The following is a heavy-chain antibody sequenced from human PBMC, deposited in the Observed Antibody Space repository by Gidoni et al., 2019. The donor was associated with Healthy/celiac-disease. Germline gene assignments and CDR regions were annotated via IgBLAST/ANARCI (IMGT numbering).Heavy chain of an antibody. CDR3: AGSSCSSTSCNYYYYMDV. J-gene: IGHJ6*03. V-gene: IGHV1-69*01. CDR1: GGTFSSYA. CDR2: IIPIFGTA. D-gene: IGHD2-2*01. Sequence: QVQLVQSGAEVKKPGSSVKVSCKASGGTFSSYAISWVRQAPGQGLEWMGGIIPIFGTANYAQKFQGRVTITADESTSTAYMELSSLRSEDTAVYYCAGSSCSSTSCNYYYYMDVWGKGTTVTVSS.